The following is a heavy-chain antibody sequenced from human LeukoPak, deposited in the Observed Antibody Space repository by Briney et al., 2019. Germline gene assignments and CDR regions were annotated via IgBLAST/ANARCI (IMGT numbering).Heavy chain of an antibody. CDR2: IIPIFGTA. V-gene: IGHV1-69*13. CDR1: GGTFSRYA. D-gene: IGHD6-13*01. J-gene: IGHJ4*02. CDR3: ATEIHRGSGIAAV. Sequence: SVKVSCKASGGTFSRYAISWVRQAPGQGLEWMGGIIPIFGTANYAQKFQGRVTITADDSTSTAYMKLSSVRSEDTAVYYCATEIHRGSGIAAVWGQGTLVTVSS.